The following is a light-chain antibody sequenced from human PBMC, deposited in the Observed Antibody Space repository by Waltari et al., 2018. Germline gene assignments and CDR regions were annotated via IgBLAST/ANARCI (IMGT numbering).Light chain of an antibody. Sequence: NFMLTQPHSVSGSPGETVTISCTRSSGRLDSNYVKWYQQRPGSAPTTVIYEDKQRPFGVPDRFSGAIDSSSNSASLTISGLKTEDEAEYYCQSYDTNNRVFGGGTMLTVL. CDR3: QSYDTNNRV. V-gene: IGLV6-57*04. CDR2: EDK. J-gene: IGLJ3*02. CDR1: SGRLDSNY.